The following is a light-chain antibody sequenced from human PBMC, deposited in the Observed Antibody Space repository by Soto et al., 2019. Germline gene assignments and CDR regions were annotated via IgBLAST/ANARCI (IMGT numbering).Light chain of an antibody. CDR3: QQYGSSPTWT. Sequence: ETGLKQSPGTLYFSPGERATLSCRASQGVGNSHVAWYQQRRGLPPRLLIYGASNRATGIPDRFSGSGSGTDFTLTISRLEPEDFAVYYCQQYGSSPTWTFGQGTKVDIK. CDR1: QGVGNSH. CDR2: GAS. V-gene: IGKV3-20*01. J-gene: IGKJ1*01.